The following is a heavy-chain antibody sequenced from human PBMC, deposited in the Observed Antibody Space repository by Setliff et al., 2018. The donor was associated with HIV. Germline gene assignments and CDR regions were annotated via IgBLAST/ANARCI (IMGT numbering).Heavy chain of an antibody. CDR1: GGSFSGYY. CDR2: INPGGAT. V-gene: IGHV4-34*01. Sequence: TLSLTCAVYGGSFSGYYWNWIRQPPGEGLEWIGEINPGGATNYNPSLKRRVTISLDTSKNQFSLRVTSVTAADTALYFCARATGPTYYFDYWGQGTLVTVSS. CDR3: ARATGPTYYFDY. J-gene: IGHJ4*02.